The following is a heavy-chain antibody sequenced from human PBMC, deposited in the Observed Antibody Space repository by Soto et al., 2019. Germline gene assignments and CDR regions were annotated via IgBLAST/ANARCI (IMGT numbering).Heavy chain of an antibody. CDR2: IYPGDSDT. J-gene: IGHJ6*02. D-gene: IGHD6-19*01. CDR3: ARSRRGAYSSGWYSLSGYYNYGIDV. CDR1: GYSFTTYW. V-gene: IGHV5-51*01. Sequence: PGESLKISCKASGYSFTTYWIGWVRQMPGKGLEWMGIIYPGDSDTRYSPSFQGQVTISADKSINTAYLQWTSLKASDTAMYYCARSRRGAYSSGWYSLSGYYNYGIDVWGQGTTVTVSS.